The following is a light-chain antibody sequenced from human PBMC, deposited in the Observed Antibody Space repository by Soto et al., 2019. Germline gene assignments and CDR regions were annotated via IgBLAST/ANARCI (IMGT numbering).Light chain of an antibody. CDR3: LQQYTYPLT. CDR1: QGISSD. Sequence: DILMTQSPSSLSASPGDRVTITCRASQGISSDLGWYQQKPGKAPRRLIYAASSLQSGVPSRFSGSGFGTEFTLTISSLQPEDFATYYCLQQYTYPLTFGGGTKVEI. CDR2: AAS. V-gene: IGKV1-17*01. J-gene: IGKJ4*01.